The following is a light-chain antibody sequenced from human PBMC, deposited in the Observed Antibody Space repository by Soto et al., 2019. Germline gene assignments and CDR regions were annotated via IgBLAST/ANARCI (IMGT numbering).Light chain of an antibody. CDR3: SSYAGSNNFV. J-gene: IGLJ1*01. V-gene: IGLV2-8*01. CDR1: SSDVGYYDY. Sequence: QSVLAQPPSASGFPGQSVTISCTGTSSDVGYYDYVSWYQHHPGKAPKLVIYEVTKRPSGVPDRVSASKSGNTASLTVSGLRAEDEAHYYCSSYAGSNNFVFGSGTKVTVL. CDR2: EVT.